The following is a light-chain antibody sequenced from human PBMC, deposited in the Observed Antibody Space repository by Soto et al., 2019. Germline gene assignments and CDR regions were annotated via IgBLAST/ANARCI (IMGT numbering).Light chain of an antibody. CDR2: EVN. CDR1: SSDVGGYNY. Sequence: QSALTQPPSASGSPGQSVAISCTGTSSDVGGYNYVSWYQQHPGKAPKLMIYEVNKRPSGVPDRFYGYKSGNTDSLTISGLQAEDEADYYCCSYAGSSLYVFGTGTKVTVL. V-gene: IGLV2-8*01. CDR3: CSYAGSSLYV. J-gene: IGLJ1*01.